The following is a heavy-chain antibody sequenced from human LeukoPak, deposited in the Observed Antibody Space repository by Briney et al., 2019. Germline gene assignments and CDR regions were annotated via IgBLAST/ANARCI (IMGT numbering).Heavy chain of an antibody. Sequence: SETLPLTCTGSGGSISSYYWSWLRQPPGKGLEGIGYIYYSGSTNYNPSLKSRVTISVDTSKNQFSLKLSSVTAADTAVYYCARVPVIEVAATDWFDPWGQGTLVTVSS. CDR2: IYYSGST. CDR3: ARVPVIEVAATDWFDP. D-gene: IGHD2-15*01. V-gene: IGHV4-59*01. CDR1: GGSISSYY. J-gene: IGHJ5*02.